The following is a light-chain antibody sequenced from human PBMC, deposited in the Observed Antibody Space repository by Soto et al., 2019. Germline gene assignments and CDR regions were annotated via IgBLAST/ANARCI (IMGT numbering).Light chain of an antibody. CDR1: QSVNSDY. CDR3: QRYGSSPLYA. Sequence: EIVLTQSPGTLSLSPGERATFSCRASQSVNSDYLAWYQQRPGLAPRLLIYGTSNRATGIPDRFSGSGSGTDFTLTINTLEPEDCAVYYCQRYGSSPLYAFGQGTKLEIK. CDR2: GTS. V-gene: IGKV3-20*01. J-gene: IGKJ2*01.